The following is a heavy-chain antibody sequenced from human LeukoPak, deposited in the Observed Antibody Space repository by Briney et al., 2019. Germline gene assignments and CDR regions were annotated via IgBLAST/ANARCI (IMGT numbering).Heavy chain of an antibody. D-gene: IGHD4-17*01. CDR1: GFTFSSYG. J-gene: IGHJ4*02. Sequence: GGSLRLSCAASGFTFSSYGMHWVHQAPGKGLEWVAVIWYDGSNKYYADSVKGRFTISRDNSKNTLYLQMNSLRAEDTAVYYCARDRDYTVIDYWGQGTLVTVSS. V-gene: IGHV3-33*01. CDR2: IWYDGSNK. CDR3: ARDRDYTVIDY.